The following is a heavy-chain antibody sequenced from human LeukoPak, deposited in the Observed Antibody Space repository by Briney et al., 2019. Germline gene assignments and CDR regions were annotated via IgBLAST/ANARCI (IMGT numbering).Heavy chain of an antibody. D-gene: IGHD1-26*01. Sequence: GGSLRLSCAASGFTFSSSAMSWVRQAPGKGLGWVAVISHDGSKKYYADSVKGRFTISRDNSKNTLYLQMNSLRDEDTAVYYCAKDPYSGSFEYFQHWGQGTLVTVSS. CDR3: AKDPYSGSFEYFQH. CDR1: GFTFSSSA. V-gene: IGHV3-30*18. CDR2: ISHDGSKK. J-gene: IGHJ1*01.